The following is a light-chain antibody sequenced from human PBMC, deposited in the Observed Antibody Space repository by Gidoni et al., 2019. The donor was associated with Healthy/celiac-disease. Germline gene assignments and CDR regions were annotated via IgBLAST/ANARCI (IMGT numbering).Light chain of an antibody. J-gene: IGLJ2*01. V-gene: IGLV1-44*01. Sequence: QSVLTQPPSASGTPGPRVTISCSGSSSNIGSNTVNWYQQPPGTAPKLLIYRNNQRPSGVPDRFSGSKSGTSASLAISGLQSEDEADYYCAAWDDSLNGVVFGGGTKLTVL. CDR2: RNN. CDR3: AAWDDSLNGVV. CDR1: SSNIGSNT.